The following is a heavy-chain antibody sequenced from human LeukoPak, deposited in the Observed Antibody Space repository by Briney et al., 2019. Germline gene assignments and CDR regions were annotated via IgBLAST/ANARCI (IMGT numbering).Heavy chain of an antibody. CDR2: ISGGCYNT. J-gene: IGHJ4*02. D-gene: IGHD1-26*01. V-gene: IGHV3-48*04. CDR1: GFTFSNYG. Sequence: AGSLRLSCEASGFTFSNYGMSWVRRAPGKGLEWVSDISGGCYNTYYADSVKGRFTISRDNAKNSLYLQMNSLRAEDTAVYDCARVLSGSYGDLIDYWGEGTLVAVSS. CDR3: ARVLSGSYGDLIDY.